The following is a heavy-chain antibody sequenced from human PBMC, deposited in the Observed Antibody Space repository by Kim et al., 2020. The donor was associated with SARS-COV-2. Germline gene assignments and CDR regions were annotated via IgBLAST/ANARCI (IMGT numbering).Heavy chain of an antibody. CDR3: AREKPDPAHPIAAAGTGAFDI. CDR1: GGSISSYY. V-gene: IGHV4-59*01. Sequence: SETLSLTCTVSGGSISSYYWSWIRHPPGKGLEWIGYIYYSGSTNYNPSLKSRVTISVDTSKNQFSLKLSSVTAADTAVYYCAREKPDPAHPIAAAGTGAFDIWGQGTMVTVSS. J-gene: IGHJ3*02. CDR2: IYYSGST. D-gene: IGHD6-13*01.